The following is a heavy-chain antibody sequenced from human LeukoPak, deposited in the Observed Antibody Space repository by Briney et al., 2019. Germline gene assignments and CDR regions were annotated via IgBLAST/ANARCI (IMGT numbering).Heavy chain of an antibody. J-gene: IGHJ6*03. V-gene: IGHV4-39*01. CDR3: ARGTYGDYVYYYYYMDV. Sequence: PSETLSLTCTVSGGSISSSSYYWGWIRQPPGKGLEWIGSIYYSGSTYYNPSLKSRVTISVDTSKNQFSLKLSSVTAADTAVYYCARGTYGDYVYYYYYMDVWGKGTTVTVSS. D-gene: IGHD4-17*01. CDR1: GGSISSSSYY. CDR2: IYYSGST.